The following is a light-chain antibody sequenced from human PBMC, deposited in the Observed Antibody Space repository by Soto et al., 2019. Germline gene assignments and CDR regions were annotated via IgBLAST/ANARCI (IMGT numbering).Light chain of an antibody. J-gene: IGKJ5*01. CDR3: QQYVVSPIT. CDR1: QSISSS. V-gene: IGKV3-20*01. CDR2: DAS. Sequence: EDVLTQSAGTLSLSPGERATLSCRASQSISSSLAWYQQKPGLAPTLLISDASNRASGVPDRFTGGGSGTDFSLTIRRLEPEDFALYYCQQYVVSPITFGQRRRLEIK.